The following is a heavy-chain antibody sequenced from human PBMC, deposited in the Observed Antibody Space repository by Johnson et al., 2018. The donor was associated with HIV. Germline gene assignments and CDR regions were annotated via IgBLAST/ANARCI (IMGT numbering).Heavy chain of an antibody. CDR1: AFTFSSYA. CDR3: ATISVIPSRVNDAFDI. CDR2: ISYDGSNK. Sequence: QVQLVESGGGVVRPGRSLRLSCAASAFTFSSYAMHWVRQAPGKGLEWVAVISYDGSNKYYADSVKGRFTISRDNSKNTLYLQMNSLRAEDTAVYYCATISVIPSRVNDAFDIWGQGTMVTVSS. D-gene: IGHD3-16*02. J-gene: IGHJ3*02. V-gene: IGHV3-30*03.